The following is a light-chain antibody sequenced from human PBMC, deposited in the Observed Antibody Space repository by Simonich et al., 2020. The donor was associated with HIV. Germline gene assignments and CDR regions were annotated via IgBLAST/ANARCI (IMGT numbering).Light chain of an antibody. Sequence: QSALTQPASVSGSPGQSITISCTGTSTDVGSYNLVSWYQQHPGKAPKLMIYEGTKRTSGVSNRFSGSKSGNTASLTISGLQSDDEADYYCCSYAGSSTFVVFGGGTKLTVV. J-gene: IGLJ2*01. CDR3: CSYAGSSTFVV. V-gene: IGLV2-23*01. CDR2: EGT. CDR1: STDVGSYNL.